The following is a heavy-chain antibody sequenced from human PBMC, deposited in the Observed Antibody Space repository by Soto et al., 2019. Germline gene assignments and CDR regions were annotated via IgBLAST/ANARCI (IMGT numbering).Heavy chain of an antibody. Sequence: QVQLVESGGGVVQPGRSLRLSCAASGFTFSNNGMHWVRQAPGKGLEWVAVIWYDGMNKYYADSVKGRFIISRDNSKSTVYLQMNSLRAEDTAVYYCARDRVQMVDGLDVWGQGTTVTVSS. J-gene: IGHJ6*02. V-gene: IGHV3-33*01. D-gene: IGHD2-15*01. CDR3: ARDRVQMVDGLDV. CDR1: GFTFSNNG. CDR2: IWYDGMNK.